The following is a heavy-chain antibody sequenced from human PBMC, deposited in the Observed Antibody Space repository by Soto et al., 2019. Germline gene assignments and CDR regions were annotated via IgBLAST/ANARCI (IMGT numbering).Heavy chain of an antibody. CDR3: ARDGLGITGTYYYFDY. V-gene: IGHV4-59*01. CDR1: GGPISSYY. J-gene: IGHJ4*02. D-gene: IGHD1-7*01. CDR2: IYYSGST. Sequence: SETLSLTCTVSGGPISSYYWSWIRQPPGKGLEWIGYIYYSGSTNYNPSHKSRVAISVDTSKNQFSLKLSSVTAADTAVYYCARDGLGITGTYYYFDYWGQGTLVTVSS.